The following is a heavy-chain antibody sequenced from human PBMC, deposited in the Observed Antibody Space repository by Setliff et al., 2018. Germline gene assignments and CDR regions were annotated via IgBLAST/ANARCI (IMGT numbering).Heavy chain of an antibody. V-gene: IGHV5-51*01. CDR1: GYNFINYW. CDR3: ARSAWGSSGYYPYYFDY. J-gene: IGHJ4*02. CDR2: IYPSDSDI. D-gene: IGHD3-22*01. Sequence: LGESLKISCKGSGYNFINYWIGWVRQMPGKGLEWMGIIYPSDSDIRYSPSFQGHVTISADKSITTAYLQWSSLKASDTAMYYCARSAWGSSGYYPYYFDYWGQGTLVTVSS.